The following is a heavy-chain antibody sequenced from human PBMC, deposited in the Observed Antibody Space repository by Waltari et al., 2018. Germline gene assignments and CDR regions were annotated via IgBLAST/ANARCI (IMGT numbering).Heavy chain of an antibody. Sequence: QVQLVQSGAEVKKPGASVKVSCKASGYNFTGSYMPWVRQAPGQGLEWMGWINPNSGGTNCAQKFQGRVTMTMDTSISTAYMELSRLRSDDTAVYYCGRVLSFRYYYGMDVWGQGTTVTVSS. CDR2: INPNSGGT. V-gene: IGHV1-2*02. CDR3: GRVLSFRYYYGMDV. D-gene: IGHD1-1*01. CDR1: GYNFTGSY. J-gene: IGHJ6*02.